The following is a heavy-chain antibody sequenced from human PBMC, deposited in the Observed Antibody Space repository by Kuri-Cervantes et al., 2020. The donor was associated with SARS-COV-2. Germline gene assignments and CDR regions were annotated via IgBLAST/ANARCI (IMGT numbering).Heavy chain of an antibody. CDR3: ARLPLLDLSGYPPAGYPWFDP. CDR2: VHYNGNT. CDR1: GGSITSNYN. D-gene: IGHD5-12*01. Sequence: SETLSLTCTVSGGSITSNYNWGWIRQPPGKGLEWIGSVHYNGNTYHNPSLKSRLTISVDTSKNQFSLNLSSVTAADTAVYYCARLPLLDLSGYPPAGYPWFDPWGLGTLVTDSS. V-gene: IGHV4-39*01. J-gene: IGHJ5*02.